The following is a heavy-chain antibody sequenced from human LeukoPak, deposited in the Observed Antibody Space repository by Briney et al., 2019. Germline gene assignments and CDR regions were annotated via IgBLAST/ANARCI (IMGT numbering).Heavy chain of an antibody. CDR3: ASRCTYYDILTGGSDLDY. CDR1: GFIFSSYA. CDR2: ISGSGGST. J-gene: IGHJ4*02. Sequence: GGSLRLSCAASGFIFSSYAMSWVRQAPGKVLEWVSAISGSGGSTYYADSVKGRFTISRDNSKNTLYLQMNSLRAEDTAVYYCASRCTYYDILTGGSDLDYWGQGTLVTVSS. V-gene: IGHV3-23*01. D-gene: IGHD3-9*01.